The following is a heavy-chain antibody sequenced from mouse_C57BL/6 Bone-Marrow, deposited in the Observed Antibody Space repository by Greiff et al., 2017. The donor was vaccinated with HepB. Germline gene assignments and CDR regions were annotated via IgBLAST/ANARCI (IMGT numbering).Heavy chain of an antibody. J-gene: IGHJ3*01. V-gene: IGHV5-4*01. CDR2: ISDGGSYT. D-gene: IGHD1-1*01. CDR1: GFTFSSYA. Sequence: DVHLVESGGGLVKPGGSLKLSCAASGFTFSSYAMSWVRQTPEKRLEWVATISDGGSYTYYPDNVKGRFTISRDNAKNNLYLQMSHLKSEDTAMYYCARDYYGSSFFAYWGQGTLVTVSA. CDR3: ARDYYGSSFFAY.